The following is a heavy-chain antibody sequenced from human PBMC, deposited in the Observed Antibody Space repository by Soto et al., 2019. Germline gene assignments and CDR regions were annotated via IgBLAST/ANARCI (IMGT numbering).Heavy chain of an antibody. CDR2: MNPNSGNT. J-gene: IGHJ3*02. D-gene: IGHD6-13*01. V-gene: IGHV1-8*01. CDR3: ARGRIAAADAFDI. CDR1: GYTFTSYD. Sequence: ASVKVSCKASGYTFTSYDINWVRQATGQGLEWMGWMNPNSGNTGYAQKFQGRVTMTRNTSISTVYMELSSLRSEDTAVYYCARGRIAAADAFDIWGQGTMVTVSS.